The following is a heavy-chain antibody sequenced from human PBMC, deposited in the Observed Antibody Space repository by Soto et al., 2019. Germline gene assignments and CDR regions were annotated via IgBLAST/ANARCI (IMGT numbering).Heavy chain of an antibody. CDR1: GFTFSSYS. D-gene: IGHD3-3*01. J-gene: IGHJ6*02. V-gene: IGHV3-21*01. CDR3: ARDLPGRDDFWSGYYSWYYYGMDV. CDR2: ISSSSSYI. Sequence: EVQLVESGGGLVKPGGSLRLSCAASGFTFSSYSMNWVRQARGKGLEWVSSISSSSSYIYYADSVKGRFTISRDNAKNSLYLQMNSLRAEDTAVYYCARDLPGRDDFWSGYYSWYYYGMDVWGQGTTVTVSS.